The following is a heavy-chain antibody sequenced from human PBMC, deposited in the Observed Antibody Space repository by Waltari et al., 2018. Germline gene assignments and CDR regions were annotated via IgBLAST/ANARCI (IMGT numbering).Heavy chain of an antibody. V-gene: IGHV1-18*01. Sequence: QVQLVQSGAEVKKPGASVKVSCKASGYTFTSYGISWVRQAPGQGLEWMGWINAYNGNTNYAQKLQVRVTMTTDTSTSTAYMELRSLRSDDTAVYYCASSGELTIFGVVTKVPEGPWGQGTLVTVSS. D-gene: IGHD3-3*01. J-gene: IGHJ5*02. CDR3: ASSGELTIFGVVTKVPEGP. CDR2: INAYNGNT. CDR1: GYTFTSYG.